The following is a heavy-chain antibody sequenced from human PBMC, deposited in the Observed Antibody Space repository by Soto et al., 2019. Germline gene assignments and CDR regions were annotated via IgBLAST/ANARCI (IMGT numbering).Heavy chain of an antibody. D-gene: IGHD3-10*01. CDR2: INTGNGNV. J-gene: IGHJ4*02. V-gene: IGHV1-3*04. CDR3: VRSVVVRGVFTFDC. Sequence: ASVKVSCKASGYTFKSYAMHWVRQAPGQRLEWMGWINTGNGNVRYSQKFQGRVTITRDTSASTAYMEVSSLRSEDTATYFCVRSVVVRGVFTFDCWGQGTLDIVSS. CDR1: GYTFKSYA.